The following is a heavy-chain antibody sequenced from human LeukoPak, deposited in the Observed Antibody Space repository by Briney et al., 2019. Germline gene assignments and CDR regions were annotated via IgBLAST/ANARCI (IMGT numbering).Heavy chain of an antibody. V-gene: IGHV4-61*01. Sequence: SETLSLTCTVSGYSISSGYYWGWIRQPPGKGLEWIGYIYYSGSTNYNPSLKSRVTISVDTSKNQFSLKLSSVTAADTAVYYCAREGGEDGWNTFDYWGQGTLVTVSS. CDR3: AREGGEDGWNTFDY. D-gene: IGHD1/OR15-1a*01. J-gene: IGHJ4*02. CDR2: IYYSGST. CDR1: GYSISSGYY.